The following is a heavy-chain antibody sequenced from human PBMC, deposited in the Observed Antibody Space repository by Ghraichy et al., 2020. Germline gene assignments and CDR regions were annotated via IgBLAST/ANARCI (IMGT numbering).Heavy chain of an antibody. CDR3: ARGFHDYYDSSGYPY. D-gene: IGHD3-22*01. CDR1: GFTFDDYG. V-gene: IGHV3-20*04. J-gene: IGHJ4*02. CDR2: INWNGGST. Sequence: GGSLRLSCAASGFTFDDYGMSWVRQAPGKGLEWVSGINWNGGSTGYADSVKGRFTISRDNAKNSLYLQMNSLRAEDTALYYCARGFHDYYDSSGYPYWGQGTLVTVSS.